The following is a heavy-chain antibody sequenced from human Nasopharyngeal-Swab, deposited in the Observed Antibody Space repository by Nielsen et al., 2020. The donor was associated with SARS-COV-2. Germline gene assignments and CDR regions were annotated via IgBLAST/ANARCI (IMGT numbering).Heavy chain of an antibody. Sequence: GGSLRLSCAASGFIFSHYWMTWVRQAPGKGLEWVSSISSSSSYIYYADSVKGRFTISRDNAKNSLYLQMNSLRAEDTAVYYCASSQVWLGYFDYWGQGTLVTVSS. CDR1: GFIFSHYW. CDR2: ISSSSSYI. D-gene: IGHD6-19*01. V-gene: IGHV3-21*01. CDR3: ASSQVWLGYFDY. J-gene: IGHJ4*02.